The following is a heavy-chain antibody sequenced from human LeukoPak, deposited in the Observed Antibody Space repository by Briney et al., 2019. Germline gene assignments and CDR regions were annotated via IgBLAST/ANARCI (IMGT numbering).Heavy chain of an antibody. CDR1: GFTFSSYA. J-gene: IGHJ6*03. V-gene: IGHV3-23*01. CDR3: AKGGSSWFYYYYMDV. CDR2: ISGSGGST. Sequence: PGGSLRLSCAASGFTFSSYAMSWVRQAPGKGLEWVSAISGSGGSTYYADSVKGRFTISRDNSKNTLYLQMNSLRAEDTAVYYCAKGGSSWFYYYYMDVWGKGTTVTVSS. D-gene: IGHD6-13*01.